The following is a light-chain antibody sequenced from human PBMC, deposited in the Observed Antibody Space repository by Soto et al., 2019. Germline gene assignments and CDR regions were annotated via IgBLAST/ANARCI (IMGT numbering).Light chain of an antibody. Sequence: DIQMTQSPSSLSASVGDRVTITCRASQSISSWLAWYQQKPGKAPKLLIYKASSLESGVPSRFSGSGSGTEFTLTISSLQPDDFATYYCQQYNSFWTFGQGTMVDI. CDR1: QSISSW. J-gene: IGKJ1*01. V-gene: IGKV1-5*03. CDR2: KAS. CDR3: QQYNSFWT.